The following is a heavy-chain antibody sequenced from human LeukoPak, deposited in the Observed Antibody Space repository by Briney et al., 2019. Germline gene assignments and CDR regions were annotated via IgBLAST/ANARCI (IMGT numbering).Heavy chain of an antibody. V-gene: IGHV3-30*04. CDR3: ARDYSGSPYYGMDV. Sequence: GGSLRLSCAASGFTFSSYAMHWVRQAPGKGLEWVAVISYDGSNKYYADSVKGRFTISGDNSKNTLYLQMNSLRAEDTAVYYCARDYSGSPYYGMDVWGQGTTVTVSS. J-gene: IGHJ6*02. CDR2: ISYDGSNK. CDR1: GFTFSSYA. D-gene: IGHD1-26*01.